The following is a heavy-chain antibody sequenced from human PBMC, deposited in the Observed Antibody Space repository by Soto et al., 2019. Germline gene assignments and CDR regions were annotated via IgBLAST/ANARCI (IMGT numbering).Heavy chain of an antibody. Sequence: SETLSLTCTVSGGSIRSYYWTWIRQPPGKGLEWIGYIYYSGSTSYNPSLKSRVTISVDTSKNQVSLKLSSVTAADTAVYYCARLGGYYQAFDNWGQGTLVTVSS. CDR3: ARLGGYYQAFDN. CDR2: IYYSGST. CDR1: GGSIRSYY. J-gene: IGHJ4*02. D-gene: IGHD3-22*01. V-gene: IGHV4-59*08.